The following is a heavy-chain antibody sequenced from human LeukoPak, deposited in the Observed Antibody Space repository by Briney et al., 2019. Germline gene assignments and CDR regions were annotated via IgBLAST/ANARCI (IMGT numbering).Heavy chain of an antibody. CDR1: GFTFSSYW. CDR2: IKQDGSEK. Sequence: GGSLRLSCAASGFTFSSYWMSWVRQAPGKGLEWVANIKQDGSEKYYVDSVKGRFTISRDNAKNSLYLQMNSLRAEDTAVYYCARDLDIVVPYGTFDIWGQGTMVTVSS. J-gene: IGHJ3*02. D-gene: IGHD2-2*03. V-gene: IGHV3-7*01. CDR3: ARDLDIVVPYGTFDI.